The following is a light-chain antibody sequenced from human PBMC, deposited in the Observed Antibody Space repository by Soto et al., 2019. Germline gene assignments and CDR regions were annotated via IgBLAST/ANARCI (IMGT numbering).Light chain of an antibody. CDR3: QQSYSFPRT. CDR1: RSIGSN. CDR2: AAS. J-gene: IGKJ1*01. Sequence: IRMPQAQSSLFQSEGNGFPIPCRASRSIGSNLNWYQQKPGKGPKLLIYAASSLQSGVPSRFSGSGSGTDFTLTISSLQPEDFATYYCQQSYSFPRTFGQGTKVEIK. V-gene: IGKV1-39*01.